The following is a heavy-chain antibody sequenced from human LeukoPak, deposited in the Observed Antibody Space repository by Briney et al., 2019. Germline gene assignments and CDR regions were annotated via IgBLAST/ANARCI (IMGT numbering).Heavy chain of an antibody. Sequence: SETLSLTCTVSGGSIINYYWSWIRQPAGEGLEWIGRIYSDGTSKYNPSLESRVTMSVDTSKNQFSLKLSSVTAADTAFYYCANDPVEYSSPNWFDPWGQGTLVTVSS. CDR1: GGSIINYY. V-gene: IGHV4-4*07. D-gene: IGHD6-6*01. J-gene: IGHJ5*02. CDR3: ANDPVEYSSPNWFDP. CDR2: IYSDGTS.